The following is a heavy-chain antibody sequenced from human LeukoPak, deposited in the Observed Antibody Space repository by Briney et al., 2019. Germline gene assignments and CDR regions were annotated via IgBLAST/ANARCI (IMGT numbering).Heavy chain of an antibody. V-gene: IGHV3-23*01. Sequence: PGGSLRLSCAASGFTFSSYAMSWVRQAPGKGLEWVSAISGSGGGTYYADSVKGRFTISRDNANNSLDLQMHSLRAEDTAVYYCASDPHSAAANWFDPWGQGTLVTVSS. J-gene: IGHJ5*02. CDR3: ASDPHSAAANWFDP. CDR1: GFTFSSYA. CDR2: ISGSGGGT. D-gene: IGHD6-13*01.